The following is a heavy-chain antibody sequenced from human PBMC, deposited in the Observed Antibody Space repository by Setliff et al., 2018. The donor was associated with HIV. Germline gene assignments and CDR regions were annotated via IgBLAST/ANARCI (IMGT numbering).Heavy chain of an antibody. J-gene: IGHJ4*02. CDR3: TREGSYYDRTGYWPVFDD. Sequence: PSETLSLTCTVSGDSISSNNYYWTWIRQPPGKGLEWVGFIYHSGTTYYNPSLKDRVTMSVDTFANQFSLKLTSVTAAETAVYFCTREGSYYDRTGYWPVFDDWGQGTLVTVSS. CDR1: GDSISSNNYY. V-gene: IGHV4-30-4*08. D-gene: IGHD3-22*01. CDR2: IYHSGTT.